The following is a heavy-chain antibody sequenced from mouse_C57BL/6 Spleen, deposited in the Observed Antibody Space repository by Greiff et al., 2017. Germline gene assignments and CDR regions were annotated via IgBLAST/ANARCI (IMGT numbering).Heavy chain of an antibody. J-gene: IGHJ4*01. D-gene: IGHD3-2*02. V-gene: IGHV5-6*02. CDR3: ARRGTAQSQYCYAMDY. CDR1: GFTFSSYG. Sequence: EVKVVESGGDLVKPGGSLKLSCAASGFTFSSYGMSWVRQTPDKRLEWVATISSGGSYTYYPDSVKGRFTISRDNAKTTLYLQMSSLKSEDTAMYYCARRGTAQSQYCYAMDYWGQGTSVTVSS. CDR2: ISSGGSYT.